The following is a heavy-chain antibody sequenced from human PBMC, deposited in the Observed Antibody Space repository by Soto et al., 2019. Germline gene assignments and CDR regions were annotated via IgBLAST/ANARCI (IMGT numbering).Heavy chain of an antibody. CDR3: TNSHAGAHITAAVH. Sequence: SETLSLTCAVSGYSISSSNWWGWIRQPPGKGLEWIGYIYYSGTTYYNPSLKSRVTMSVDTSKNQFSLKLSSVTAADTAVYYCTNSHAGAHITAAVHWGQGTLVT. CDR2: IYYSGTT. D-gene: IGHD6-13*01. J-gene: IGHJ4*02. V-gene: IGHV4-28*01. CDR1: GYSISSSNW.